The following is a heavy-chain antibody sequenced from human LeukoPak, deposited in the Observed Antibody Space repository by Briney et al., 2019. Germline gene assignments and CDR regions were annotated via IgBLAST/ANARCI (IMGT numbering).Heavy chain of an antibody. V-gene: IGHV3-23*01. CDR2: ISGSGGST. CDR3: ARDRGGPYYYDSSGYKPDAFDI. CDR1: GFTFSSYA. Sequence: PGGSLRLSCAASGFTFSSYAMSWVRQAPGKGLEWVSAISGSGGSTYYADSVKGRFTISRDNSKNTLYLQMNSLRAEDTAVYYCARDRGGPYYYDSSGYKPDAFDIWGQGTMVTVSS. D-gene: IGHD3-22*01. J-gene: IGHJ3*02.